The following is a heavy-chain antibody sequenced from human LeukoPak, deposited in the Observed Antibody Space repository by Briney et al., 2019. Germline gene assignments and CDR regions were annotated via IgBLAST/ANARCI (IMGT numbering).Heavy chain of an antibody. CDR1: GFTFSSHW. V-gene: IGHV3-7*01. CDR2: IKQDESEK. CDR3: ARGVRDFDY. Sequence: EGSLRLSCAASGFTFSSHWMSWVRQAPGKGLEWVANIKQDESEKYYVDSVKGRFTISRDNAKNSLYLQMNSLRAEDTAVYYCARGVRDFDYWGRGTLVTVSS. J-gene: IGHJ4*02.